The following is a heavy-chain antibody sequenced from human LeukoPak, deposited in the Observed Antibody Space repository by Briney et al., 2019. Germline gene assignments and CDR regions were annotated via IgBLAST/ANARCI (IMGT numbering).Heavy chain of an antibody. CDR1: GCTFSSYA. J-gene: IGHJ4*02. Sequence: GGSLRLSCAASGCTFSSYAMSWVRQAPGKGLEWVSAISGSGGSTYYADSVKGRFTISRDNSKNTLYLQMNSLRAEDTAVYYCAKGTHYYDSSGFDYWGQGTLVTVSS. CDR3: AKGTHYYDSSGFDY. D-gene: IGHD3-22*01. V-gene: IGHV3-23*01. CDR2: ISGSGGST.